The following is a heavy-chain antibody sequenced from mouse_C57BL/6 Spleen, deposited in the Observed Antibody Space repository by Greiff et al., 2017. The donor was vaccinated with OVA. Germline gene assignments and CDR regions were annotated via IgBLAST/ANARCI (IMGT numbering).Heavy chain of an antibody. J-gene: IGHJ1*03. D-gene: IGHD1-1*01. CDR1: GYTFTSYW. CDR2: IDPSDSYT. Sequence: VQLQESGAELVRPGTSVKLSCKASGYTFTSYWMHWVKQRPGQGLEWIGVIDPSDSYTNYNQKFKGKATLTVDTSSSTAYMQLSSLTSEDSAVYYCARDGTTVELGYFDVWGTGTTVTVSS. CDR3: ARDGTTVELGYFDV. V-gene: IGHV1-59*01.